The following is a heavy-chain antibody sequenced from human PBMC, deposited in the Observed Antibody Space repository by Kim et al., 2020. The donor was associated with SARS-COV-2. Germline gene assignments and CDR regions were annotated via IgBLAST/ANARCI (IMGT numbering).Heavy chain of an antibody. J-gene: IGHJ6*02. CDR1: GFTFSSYG. D-gene: IGHD6-13*01. CDR3: AKDKERAAGTSIYYYYYGMDV. CDR2: ISYDGSNK. Sequence: GGSLRLSCAASGFTFSSYGMHWVRQAPGKGLEWVAVISYDGSNKYYADSVKGRFTSSRDNSKNTLYLQMNSLRAEDKAVYYCAKDKERAAGTSIYYYYYGMDVWCHGTTVTVSS. V-gene: IGHV3-30*18.